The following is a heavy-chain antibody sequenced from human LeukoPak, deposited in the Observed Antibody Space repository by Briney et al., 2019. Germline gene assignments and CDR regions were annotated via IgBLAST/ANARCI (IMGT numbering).Heavy chain of an antibody. V-gene: IGHV3-30*03. CDR3: VRGDSPRGGYFEY. CDR2: IYNGGNTK. Sequence: QSGGSLRLSCAASGFNFRGFGMHWVRQAPGKGPEWVAVIYNGGNTKYYGDSVKGRLTISRDNSKNTLYLQMDSLRPDDTAVYYCVRGDSPRGGYFEYWGQGILVTVSS. CDR1: GFNFRGFG. D-gene: IGHD3-16*01. J-gene: IGHJ4*02.